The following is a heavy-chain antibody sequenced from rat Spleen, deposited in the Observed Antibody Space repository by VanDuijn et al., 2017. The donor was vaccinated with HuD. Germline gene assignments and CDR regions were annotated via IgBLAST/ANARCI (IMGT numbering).Heavy chain of an antibody. J-gene: IGHJ2*01. Sequence: EVQLVESGGGLVQPGRSLKLSCAASGFTFSNYDMAWVRQAPPQGLEWIASISTGGGNTSYRDSVKGRFTISRDNAKNTQYLQMDSLRSEDTATYYCARGYGGLFDYWGQGVMVTVSS. V-gene: IGHV5S13*01. CDR3: ARGYGGLFDY. CDR2: ISTGGGNT. D-gene: IGHD1-11*01. CDR1: GFTFSNYD.